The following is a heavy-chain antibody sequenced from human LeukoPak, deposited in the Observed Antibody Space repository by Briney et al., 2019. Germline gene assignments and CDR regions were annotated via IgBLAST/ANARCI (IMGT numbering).Heavy chain of an antibody. Sequence: GGSLRLSCAASGFTFSSYSMNWVRQAPGKGLEWVSYITSSSSYIYYADSVKGRFTISRDNAKNSLYLQMNSLRAEDTAVYYCARDPYSGRYGDYYYYMDVWGKGTTVTISS. V-gene: IGHV3-21*01. CDR1: GFTFSSYS. CDR3: ARDPYSGRYGDYYYYMDV. CDR2: ITSSSSYI. D-gene: IGHD1-26*01. J-gene: IGHJ6*03.